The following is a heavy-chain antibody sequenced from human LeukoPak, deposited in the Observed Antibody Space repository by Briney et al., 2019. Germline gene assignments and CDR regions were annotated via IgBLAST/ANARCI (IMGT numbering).Heavy chain of an antibody. Sequence: GGSLRLSCAASGFTFSSYWMSWARQAPGKGLEWVANIKQDGSEKYYVDSVKGRFTISRDNAKNSLYLQMNSLRAEDTAVYYCARVRGYSGYEAIESPYALDYWGQGTLVTVSS. CDR1: GFTFSSYW. CDR2: IKQDGSEK. CDR3: ARVRGYSGYEAIESPYALDY. J-gene: IGHJ4*02. D-gene: IGHD5-12*01. V-gene: IGHV3-7*01.